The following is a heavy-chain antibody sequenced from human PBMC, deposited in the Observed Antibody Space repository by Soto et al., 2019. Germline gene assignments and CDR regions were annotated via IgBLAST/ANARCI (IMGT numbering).Heavy chain of an antibody. J-gene: IGHJ6*02. D-gene: IGHD6-19*01. Sequence: ASVKVSCKASGYTFTSYGISWVRQAPGQGLEWMGWITAYNGNTNYAQKLQGRVTMTTDTSTSTAYTELRSLRSDDTAVYYCAAGIAVADDPWPYYYYGMDVWGQGTTVTVSS. CDR1: GYTFTSYG. V-gene: IGHV1-18*01. CDR2: ITAYNGNT. CDR3: AAGIAVADDPWPYYYYGMDV.